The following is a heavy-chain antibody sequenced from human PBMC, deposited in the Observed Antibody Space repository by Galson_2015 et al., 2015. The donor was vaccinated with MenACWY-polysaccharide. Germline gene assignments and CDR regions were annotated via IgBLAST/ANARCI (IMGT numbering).Heavy chain of an antibody. D-gene: IGHD3-9*01. CDR2: ISYDGINK. J-gene: IGHJ4*02. Sequence: SLRLSCAVSGFIFSNHAMHWVRQAPGKGLEWVGVISYDGINKYYADSVKGRIPISRDDSQNTLFLQLNSLRAEDTAVYYCARDASPLGRYFDSKGWDYWGQGSLVTVSS. CDR1: GFIFSNHA. V-gene: IGHV3-30-3*01. CDR3: ARDASPLGRYFDSKGWDY.